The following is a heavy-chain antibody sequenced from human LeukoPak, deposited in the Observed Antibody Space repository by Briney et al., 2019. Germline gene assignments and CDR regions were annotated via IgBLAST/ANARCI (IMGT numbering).Heavy chain of an antibody. D-gene: IGHD2-2*01. V-gene: IGHV3-23*01. CDR3: AKSFGYCSSTSCYGGDY. CDR1: GFTFRGYW. Sequence: GGSLRLSCAASGFTFRGYWMTWVRQAPGKGLEWVSAISGSGGSTYYADSVKGRFTISRDNSKNTLYLQMNSLRAEDTAVYYCAKSFGYCSSTSCYGGDYWGQGTLVTVSS. J-gene: IGHJ4*02. CDR2: ISGSGGST.